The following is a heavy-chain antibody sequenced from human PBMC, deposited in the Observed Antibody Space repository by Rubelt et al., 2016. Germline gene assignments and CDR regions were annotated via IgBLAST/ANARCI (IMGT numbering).Heavy chain of an antibody. J-gene: IGHJ4*02. V-gene: IGHV3-7*01. CDR1: GFNFSNYW. CDR3: ARGRTLGY. D-gene: IGHD2/OR15-2a*01. Sequence: GGSLRLSCAASGFNFSNYWMSWVRQAPGKGLEWVANIKQDGSEEYYVDSVKGRFTISRDNARNSLYLQMISLRVEDTAVYYCARGRTLGYWGQGALVTVSS. CDR2: IKQDGSEE.